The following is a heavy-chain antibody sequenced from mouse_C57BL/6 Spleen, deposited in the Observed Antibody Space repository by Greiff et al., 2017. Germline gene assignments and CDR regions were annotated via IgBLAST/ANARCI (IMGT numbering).Heavy chain of an antibody. CDR3: ASSYDYDGGYYFDY. D-gene: IGHD2-4*01. J-gene: IGHJ2*01. V-gene: IGHV1-64*01. CDR1: GYTFTSYW. CDR2: IHPNSGST. Sequence: QVQLQQSGAELVKPGASVKLSCKASGYTFTSYWMHWVKQRPGQGLEWIGMIHPNSGSTNYNEKFKSKATLTVDKSSSTAYMQLSSLTSEDSAVYYCASSYDYDGGYYFDYWGQGTTLTVSS.